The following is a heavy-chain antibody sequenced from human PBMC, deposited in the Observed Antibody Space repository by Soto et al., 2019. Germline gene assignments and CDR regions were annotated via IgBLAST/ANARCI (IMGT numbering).Heavy chain of an antibody. CDR2: IYSGGST. V-gene: IGHV3-66*01. CDR3: ARAQTRYCSSTSCFAAHYGMDV. J-gene: IGHJ6*02. CDR1: GFTVSSNY. Sequence: EVQLVESGGGLVQPGGSLRLSCAASGFTVSSNYMSWVRQAPGKGLEWVSVIYSGGSTYYADSVKGRFTISRDNSKNTLYLQMNSLRAEDTAVYYCARAQTRYCSSTSCFAAHYGMDVWGQGTTVTVSS. D-gene: IGHD2-2*01.